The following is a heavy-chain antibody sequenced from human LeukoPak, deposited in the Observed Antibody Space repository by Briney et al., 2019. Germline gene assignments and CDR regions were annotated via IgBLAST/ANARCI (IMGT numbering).Heavy chain of an antibody. CDR3: ARDSYGDTSLDY. CDR2: INHSGST. J-gene: IGHJ4*02. D-gene: IGHD4-17*01. CDR1: GGSFSGYY. Sequence: SETLSLTCAVYGGSFSGYYWSWIRQPPGKGLEWIGEINHSGSTNYNPSLKSRVTISVNTSKNQFSLKLSSVTAADTAVYYCARDSYGDTSLDYWGQGTLVTVSS. V-gene: IGHV4-34*01.